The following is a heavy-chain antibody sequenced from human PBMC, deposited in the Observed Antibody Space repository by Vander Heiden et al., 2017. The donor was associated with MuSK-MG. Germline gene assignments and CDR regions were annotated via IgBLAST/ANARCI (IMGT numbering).Heavy chain of an antibody. CDR2: ISSSSSYI. Sequence: EVQLVESGGGLVKPGGSLRLSCAASGFTFSSYSMNWVRQAPGKGLEWVSSISSSSSYIYYADSVKGRFTISRDNAKNSLYLQMNSLRAEDTAVYYCERELGDYVWGSYNPYYFDYWGQGTLVTVSS. D-gene: IGHD3-16*01. J-gene: IGHJ4*02. CDR1: GFTFSSYS. V-gene: IGHV3-21*01. CDR3: ERELGDYVWGSYNPYYFDY.